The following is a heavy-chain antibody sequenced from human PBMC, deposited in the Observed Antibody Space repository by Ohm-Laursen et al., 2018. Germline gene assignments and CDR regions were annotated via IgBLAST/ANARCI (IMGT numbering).Heavy chain of an antibody. D-gene: IGHD1-26*01. CDR3: ARQSAIYLRDNCLDP. Sequence: GESLKISCKGSGYSFINYWIGWVRQMPGKGLEWMGFISPANSDTKYSPSFQGQVTISADRSISTIYLQWDSLRASDTAIYYCARQSAIYLRDNCLDPWGQGTLVTVSS. V-gene: IGHV5-51*01. CDR2: ISPANSDT. J-gene: IGHJ5*02. CDR1: GYSFINYW.